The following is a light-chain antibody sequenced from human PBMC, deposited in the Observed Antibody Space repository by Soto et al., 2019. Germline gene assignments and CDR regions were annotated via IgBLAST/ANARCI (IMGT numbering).Light chain of an antibody. V-gene: IGLV2-14*01. CDR1: SSDVGAYNS. CDR2: DVT. J-gene: IGLJ3*02. Sequence: QSALTQPASVSGSPGQSITISCTGTSSDVGAYNSVSWYQQHPGKAPKLMIYDVTNRPSGISNRFSGSKSVNTASLTISGLQAEDEADYYCSSYTSSNTVVFGGGTKLTVL. CDR3: SSYTSSNTVV.